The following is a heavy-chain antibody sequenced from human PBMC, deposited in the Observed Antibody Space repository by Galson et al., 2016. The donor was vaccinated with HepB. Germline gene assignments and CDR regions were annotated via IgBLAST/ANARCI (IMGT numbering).Heavy chain of an antibody. D-gene: IGHD1-26*01. CDR3: ARDWDGANGMDV. CDR1: GYEFTTYF. CDR2: IKPSDDIS. V-gene: IGHV1-46*01. Sequence: SVKVSCKASGYEFTTYFINWVRQAPGQGLEWMGIIKPSDDISHYAQNFQGRVAMTRDTSTNMVYLELGSLRDEDTAVYYCARDWDGANGMDVWGQGTTVIVSS. J-gene: IGHJ6*02.